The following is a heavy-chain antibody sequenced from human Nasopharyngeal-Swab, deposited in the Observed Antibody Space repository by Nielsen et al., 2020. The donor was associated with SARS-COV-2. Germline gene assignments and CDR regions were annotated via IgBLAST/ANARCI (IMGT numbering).Heavy chain of an antibody. CDR2: IWYDGSNK. D-gene: IGHD3-22*01. CDR3: ARGNYYDSSGYYYVAFDI. CDR1: EFTFSSYG. Sequence: GESLKISCAASEFTFSSYGMHWVRQAPGKGLEWVAVIWYDGSNKYYADSVKGRFTISRDNSKNTLYLQMNSLRAEDTAVYYCARGNYYDSSGYYYVAFDIWGQGTMVTVSS. V-gene: IGHV3-33*01. J-gene: IGHJ3*02.